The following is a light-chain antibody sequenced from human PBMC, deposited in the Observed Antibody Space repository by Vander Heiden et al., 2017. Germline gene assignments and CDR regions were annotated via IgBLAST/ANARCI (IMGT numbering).Light chain of an antibody. CDR3: RQALQTPQT. CDR2: LGS. V-gene: IGKV2-28*01. CDR1: QSLLHSNGYNY. J-gene: IGKJ1*01. Sequence: DIVMTQSPLSLPVTPEKPASISCRSSQSLLHSNGYNYLDWYLQKPGQSPQLLIYLGSNRASGVPDRFSGSGSGTDFTLKISRVEAEDVGVYYCRQALQTPQTFGQGTKVEIK.